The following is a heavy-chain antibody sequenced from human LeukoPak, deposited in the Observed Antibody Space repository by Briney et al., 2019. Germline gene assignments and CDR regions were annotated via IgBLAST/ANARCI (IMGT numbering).Heavy chain of an antibody. CDR1: GFTFSSYA. D-gene: IGHD2-15*01. Sequence: GASLRLSCAASGFTFSSYAMSWVRQAPGKGLEWVSSISGSGSTTYYADSVKGRFTISRDNSKNTLFLQMNSLRAEDTAVYYCAKDGLVVAATTRYNWFDPWGQGALVTVSS. CDR3: AKDGLVVAATTRYNWFDP. J-gene: IGHJ5*02. CDR2: ISGSGSTT. V-gene: IGHV3-23*01.